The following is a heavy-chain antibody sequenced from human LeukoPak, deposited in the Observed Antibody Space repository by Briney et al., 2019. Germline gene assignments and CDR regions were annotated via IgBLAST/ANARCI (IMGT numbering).Heavy chain of an antibody. J-gene: IGHJ2*01. CDR2: INHSGST. CDR1: GGFFSGYY. V-gene: IGHV4-34*01. Sequence: PSETLSLTCAVYGGFFSGYYWSWIRQPPGKGLEWIGEINHSGSTKYNPSLKSRVTISGDTSKNQFSLKVTSVTAADTAVYYCARLTAYFDLWGRGTLVTVSS. CDR3: ARLTAYFDL.